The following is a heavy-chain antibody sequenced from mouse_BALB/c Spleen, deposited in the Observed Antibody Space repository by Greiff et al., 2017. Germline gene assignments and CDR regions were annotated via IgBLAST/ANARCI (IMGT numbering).Heavy chain of an antibody. Sequence: QVQLQQSGAELMKPGASVKISCKATGYTFSSYWIEWVKQRPGHGLEWIGEILPGSGSTNYNEKFKGKATFTADTSSNTAYMQLSSLTSEDSAVYYCARSEGLRRAMDYWGQGTSVTVSS. CDR3: ARSEGLRRAMDY. D-gene: IGHD2-4*01. CDR1: GYTFSSYW. V-gene: IGHV1-9*01. CDR2: ILPGSGST. J-gene: IGHJ4*01.